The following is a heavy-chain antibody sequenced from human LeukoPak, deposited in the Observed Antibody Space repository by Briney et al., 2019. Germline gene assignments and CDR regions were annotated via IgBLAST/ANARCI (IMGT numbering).Heavy chain of an antibody. J-gene: IGHJ4*02. D-gene: IGHD3-10*01. CDR2: IYINGDT. Sequence: SETLSLTCTVSGASISSHYWGWIRQAPGKGLECIGYIYINGDTNYNPSLKSRATLSLDTSENQFSLRLTSVTAADTAVYYCARSARVFDSWGPGTLVTVSS. CDR1: GASISSHY. CDR3: ARSARVFDS. V-gene: IGHV4-4*09.